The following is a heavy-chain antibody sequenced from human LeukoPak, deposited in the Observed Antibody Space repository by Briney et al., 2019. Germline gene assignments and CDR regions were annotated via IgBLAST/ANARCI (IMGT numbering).Heavy chain of an antibody. J-gene: IGHJ4*02. CDR3: AKDSSSWGYFDY. D-gene: IGHD6-13*01. Sequence: PGGSLRLSCAASGFTFSSYAMSWVRQAPGKGLEWVSAISGSGGSTYHADSVKGRFTISRDNSKNTLYLQMNSLRAEDTAVYYCAKDSSSWGYFDYWGQGTLVTVSS. CDR2: ISGSGGST. CDR1: GFTFSSYA. V-gene: IGHV3-23*01.